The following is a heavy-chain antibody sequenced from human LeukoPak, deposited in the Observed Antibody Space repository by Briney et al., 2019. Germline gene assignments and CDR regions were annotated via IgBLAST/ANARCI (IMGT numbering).Heavy chain of an antibody. CDR2: INHSGST. D-gene: IGHD6-19*01. Sequence: SETLSLTCAVYGGSFSGYYWSWIRQPPGKGLEWIGEINHSGSTNYNPSLKSRVTISVDTSKNQFSLKLSSVTAADTAVYYCARGSIDDGSGWVWRYWGQGTLVTVSS. J-gene: IGHJ4*02. CDR3: ARGSIDDGSGWVWRY. V-gene: IGHV4-34*01. CDR1: GGSFSGYY.